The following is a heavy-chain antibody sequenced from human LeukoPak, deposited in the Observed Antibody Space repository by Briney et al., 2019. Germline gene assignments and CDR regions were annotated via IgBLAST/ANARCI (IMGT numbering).Heavy chain of an antibody. J-gene: IGHJ5*02. CDR1: GGTFSSYA. CDR2: IIPIFGTA. Sequence: ASVKVSCKASGGTFSSYAISWARQAPGQGLEWMGGIIPIFGTANYAQKFQGRATITADESTSTAYMELSSLRSEDTAVYYCARGVVVGYSYGEQVGWFDPWGQGTLVTVSS. D-gene: IGHD5-18*01. V-gene: IGHV1-69*13. CDR3: ARGVVVGYSYGEQVGWFDP.